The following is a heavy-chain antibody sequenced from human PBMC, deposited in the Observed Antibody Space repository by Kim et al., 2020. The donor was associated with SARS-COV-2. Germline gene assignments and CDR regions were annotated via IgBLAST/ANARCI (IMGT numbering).Heavy chain of an antibody. CDR2: INPSGGST. Sequence: ASVKVSCKASGYTFTSYYMHWVRQAPGQGLEWMGIINPSGGSTSYAQKFQGRVTMTRDTSTSTVYMELSSLRSEDTAVYYCARDGMGPGGGHTAPDYWGQGTLVTVSS. J-gene: IGHJ4*02. CDR1: GYTFTSYY. CDR3: ARDGMGPGGGHTAPDY. D-gene: IGHD5-18*01. V-gene: IGHV1-46*01.